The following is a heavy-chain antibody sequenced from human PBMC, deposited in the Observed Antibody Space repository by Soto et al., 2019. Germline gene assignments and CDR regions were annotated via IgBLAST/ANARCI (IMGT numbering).Heavy chain of an antibody. V-gene: IGHV4-30-2*01. CDR1: GASMTTGGFS. D-gene: IGHD2-15*01. Sequence: SETLSLTCAVSGASMTTGGFSWTWVRQPPGGGLEWIGHVYHRASTQYNPSLKGRVSISVDTSRSLFSLRLTSLTAADTAVYFCTRGAAAHLSLLDLDTWGQGTPVTVSS. J-gene: IGHJ4*02. CDR2: VYHRAST. CDR3: TRGAAAHLSLLDLDT.